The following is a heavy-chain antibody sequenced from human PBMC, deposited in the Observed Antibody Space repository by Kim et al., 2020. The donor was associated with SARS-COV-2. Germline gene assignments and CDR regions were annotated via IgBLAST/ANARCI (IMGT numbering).Heavy chain of an antibody. CDR3: ARDRRYCSGGSCHLDY. J-gene: IGHJ4*02. V-gene: IGHV1-2*06. CDR2: INPNSGGT. CDR1: GYTFTGYY. Sequence: ASVKVSCKASGYTFTGYYMHWVRQAPGQGLEWIGRINPNSGGTNYAQKFQGRVTMTRHTSISTAYMELSRLRSDDTAVYYCARDRRYCSGGSCHLDYWGQGTLVTVSS. D-gene: IGHD2-15*01.